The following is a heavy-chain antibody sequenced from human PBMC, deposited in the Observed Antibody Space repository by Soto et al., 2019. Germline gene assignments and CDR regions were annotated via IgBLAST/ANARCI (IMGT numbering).Heavy chain of an antibody. CDR1: GYTFTSYD. CDR3: ARSTNDYGDRH. Sequence: QVQLVQSGAEVKKPGASVKVSCKASGYTFTSYDINSVRQATGQGLEWMGWMNPNSGNTGYAQKFQGRVTMTSNTSTSTPYMELSSLRSEATAVYYCARSTNDYGDRHWGKGHVVTLPS. J-gene: IGHJ4*02. CDR2: MNPNSGNT. V-gene: IGHV1-8*01. D-gene: IGHD4-17*01.